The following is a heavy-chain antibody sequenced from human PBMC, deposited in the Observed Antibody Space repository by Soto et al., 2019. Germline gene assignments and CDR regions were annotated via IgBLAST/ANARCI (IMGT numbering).Heavy chain of an antibody. CDR2: ISGSGGST. V-gene: IGHV3-23*01. CDR1: GFTFSSYA. CDR3: ARRGSGSYYDY. J-gene: IGHJ4*02. D-gene: IGHD1-26*01. Sequence: EVQLLESGGGLVQPGGSLRLSCAASGFTFSSYAMRWVRQAPGKGLEWVSAISGSGGSTYYADSVKGRFTISRDNSKNTLYLQMKSRRAEDAAVYDGARRGSGSYYDYWGQGTLVTVYS.